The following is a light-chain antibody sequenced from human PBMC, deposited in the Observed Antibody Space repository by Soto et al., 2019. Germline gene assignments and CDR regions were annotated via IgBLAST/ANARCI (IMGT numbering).Light chain of an antibody. CDR2: DSS. V-gene: IGKV3-20*01. J-gene: IGKJ4*01. CDR3: QQYDNSPLT. CDR1: QSIPSKY. Sequence: EIVLTQSPGTLSSSPGERATLSCRASQSIPSKYIAWYQQKPGQAPRLLIHDSSTRATGIPDRFGGSGSGTDLTLSISRLEPDDLAVYYCQQYDNSPLTFGGGNRVDI.